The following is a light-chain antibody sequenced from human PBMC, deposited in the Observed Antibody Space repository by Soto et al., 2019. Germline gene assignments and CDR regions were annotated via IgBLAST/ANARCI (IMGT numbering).Light chain of an antibody. J-gene: IGKJ2*01. V-gene: IGKV1-39*01. Sequence: DIQMTQSPSSLSASVGDRVTITCRASQRISSSLNWFQQKPGKAPYLLIYASSSLQSGVPSRFRGGGSGTDFTLTISSLQPEDFATYYCQQSYSAPYTFGQGTKLEIK. CDR1: QRISSS. CDR2: ASS. CDR3: QQSYSAPYT.